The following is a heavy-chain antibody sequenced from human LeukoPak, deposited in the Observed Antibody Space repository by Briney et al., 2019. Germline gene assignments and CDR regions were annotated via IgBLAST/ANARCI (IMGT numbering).Heavy chain of an antibody. D-gene: IGHD2-15*01. CDR1: GYTFTGYY. CDR2: INPNSGGT. Sequence: ASVKVSCKASGYTFTGYYMHWVRQAPGQGLEWMGWINPNSGGTNYAQKFQGGVTMTRDTSISTAYMELSRLRSDDTAVYYCAREYCSGGSCSDKDFDYWGQGTLVTVSS. J-gene: IGHJ4*02. V-gene: IGHV1-2*02. CDR3: AREYCSGGSCSDKDFDY.